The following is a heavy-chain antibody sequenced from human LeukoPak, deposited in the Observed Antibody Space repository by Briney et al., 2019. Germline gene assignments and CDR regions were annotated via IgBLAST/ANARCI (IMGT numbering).Heavy chain of an antibody. D-gene: IGHD6-13*01. CDR1: GFTVSSNY. Sequence: PGGSLRLSCAASGFTVSSNYMGWVRQAPGKGLEWVSVIYSGGSTYYADSVKGRFTISRDNSKNTLYLQMNSLRAEDTAVYYCARSIAAAGFDYWGQGTLVTVSS. CDR2: IYSGGST. CDR3: ARSIAAAGFDY. V-gene: IGHV3-53*01. J-gene: IGHJ4*02.